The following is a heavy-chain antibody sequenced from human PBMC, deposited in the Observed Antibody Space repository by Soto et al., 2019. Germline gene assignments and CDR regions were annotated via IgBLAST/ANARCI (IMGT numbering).Heavy chain of an antibody. CDR3: AGGSPAPRIVVGTAYWFDP. CDR1: GGTFSSYA. V-gene: IGHV1-69*13. J-gene: IGHJ5*02. CDR2: IIPIFGTA. D-gene: IGHD2-21*02. Sequence: SVKVSCKASGGTFSSYAISWVRQAPGQGLEWMGGIIPIFGTANYAQKFQGRVTITADASTSTAYMELSSLRSEDTAVYYCAGGSPAPRIVVGTAYWFDPWGQGTLVTVSS.